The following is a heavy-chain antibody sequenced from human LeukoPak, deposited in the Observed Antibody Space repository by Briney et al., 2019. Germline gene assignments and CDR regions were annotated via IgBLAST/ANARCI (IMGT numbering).Heavy chain of an antibody. Sequence: GGSLRLSCAASGFTFSSYSMNWVRQAPGKSLEWVAYISFSGSPIYYADSVKGRFTISRDNAKKSLYLQMNTLRVEDTAVYYCARVVPATINFDYWGHGTLVTVSS. CDR3: ARVVPATINFDY. J-gene: IGHJ4*01. D-gene: IGHD5-24*01. CDR1: GFTFSSYS. V-gene: IGHV3-48*04. CDR2: ISFSGSPI.